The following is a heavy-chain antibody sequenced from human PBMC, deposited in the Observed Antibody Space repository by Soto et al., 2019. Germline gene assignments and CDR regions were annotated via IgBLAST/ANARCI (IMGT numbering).Heavy chain of an antibody. J-gene: IGHJ4*02. Sequence: QVQLVQSGAEVKKPGSSVKVSCKASGGTFSSYAISWVRQAPGQGLEWMGGIIPIFGTANYAQKFQGRVTITADDYTSTADMEVSSLRAEDTAVYYCARGYSSCGSGQSDYGGQGTLVPVSS. V-gene: IGHV1-69*01. CDR3: ARGYSSCGSGQSDY. CDR2: IIPIFGTA. D-gene: IGHD6-19*01. CDR1: GGTFSSYA.